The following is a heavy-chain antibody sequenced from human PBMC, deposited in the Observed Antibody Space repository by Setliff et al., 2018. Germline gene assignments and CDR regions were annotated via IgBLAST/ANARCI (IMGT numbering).Heavy chain of an antibody. D-gene: IGHD4-17*01. CDR1: GGSVHSGSYY. J-gene: IGHJ4*02. V-gene: IGHV4-61*01. CDR3: ARDPPGYGDANDY. CDR2: IYYSGTT. Sequence: SETLSLTCTVSGGSVHSGSYYWSWVRQPPGKGLEWIGYIYYSGTTYYNPSLKSRVTMSIDTSKNQFSLKVRSVTAADTAVYYCARDPPGYGDANDYWGQGTLVTVSS.